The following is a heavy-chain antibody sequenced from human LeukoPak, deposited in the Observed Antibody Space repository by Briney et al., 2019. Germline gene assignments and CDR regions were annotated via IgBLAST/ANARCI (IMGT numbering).Heavy chain of an antibody. CDR2: INWNGGST. J-gene: IGHJ4*02. D-gene: IGHD2/OR15-2a*01. Sequence: GGSLRLSRAGSGFKFYDVGMNCVRQVPGKGLEWISAINWNGGSTHYADSVRGRFTISRDNARNSMFLHRNSLRAEDTALYFCARDGTTIADDYFPKWGQGILVTVSS. CDR1: GFKFYDVG. V-gene: IGHV3-20*04. CDR3: ARDGTTIADDYFPK.